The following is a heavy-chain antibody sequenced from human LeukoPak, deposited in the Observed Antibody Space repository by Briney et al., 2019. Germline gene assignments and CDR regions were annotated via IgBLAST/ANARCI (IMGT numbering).Heavy chain of an antibody. V-gene: IGHV4-4*07. CDR3: ARYVYYDSSGYYFDY. D-gene: IGHD3-22*01. Sequence: SETLSLTCTVSGGSISSCYWSWIRQPAGKGLEWIGRIYTSGSTNYNPSLKSRVTISVDKSKNQFSLKLSSVTAADTAVYYCARYVYYDSSGYYFDYWGQGTLVTVSS. CDR2: IYTSGST. J-gene: IGHJ4*02. CDR1: GGSISSCY.